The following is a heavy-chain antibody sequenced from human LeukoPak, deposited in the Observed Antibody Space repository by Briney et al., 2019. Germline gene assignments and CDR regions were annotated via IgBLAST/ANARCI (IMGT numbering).Heavy chain of an antibody. V-gene: IGHV4-4*07. J-gene: IGHJ3*02. CDR1: GGSISFYY. CDR2: IYTSGST. Sequence: SETLSLTCTVSGGSISFYYWSWIRQPAGKGLEWIGRIYTSGSTNYNPSLKSRVTISVDTSKNQFSLKLSSVTAADTAVYYCARDGYCSTTTCYDAFDIWGQGTMVTVSS. D-gene: IGHD2-2*01. CDR3: ARDGYCSTTTCYDAFDI.